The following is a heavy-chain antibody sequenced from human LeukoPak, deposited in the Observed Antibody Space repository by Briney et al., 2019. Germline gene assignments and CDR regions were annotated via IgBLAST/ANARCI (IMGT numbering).Heavy chain of an antibody. CDR1: GFTFSSYE. V-gene: IGHV3-48*03. J-gene: IGHJ4*02. CDR2: ISSSGSTI. CDR3: ASQTGYCSSTSCSVDY. Sequence: GGSLRLSCAASGFTFSSYEMNWVRQAPGKGLEWVSYISSSGSTIYYADSVKGRFTISRDNAKSSLYLQMNSLRAEDTAVYYCASQTGYCSSTSCSVDYWGQGTLVTVSS. D-gene: IGHD2-2*01.